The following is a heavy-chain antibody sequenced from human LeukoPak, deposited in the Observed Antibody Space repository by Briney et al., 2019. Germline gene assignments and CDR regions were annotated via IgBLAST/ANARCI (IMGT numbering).Heavy chain of an antibody. D-gene: IGHD3-3*01. V-gene: IGHV3-7*03. CDR2: IKPDGSEK. Sequence: GGSLRLSCAASGFTFSNYWMSWVRRAPGKGLEWVANIKPDGSEKYYVDSVKGRFTISRDNAKNSLYLQMNSLRAEDTAVYYCARDNIYDFWSGYYDGMDVWGQGTTVTVSS. CDR3: ARDNIYDFWSGYYDGMDV. CDR1: GFTFSNYW. J-gene: IGHJ6*02.